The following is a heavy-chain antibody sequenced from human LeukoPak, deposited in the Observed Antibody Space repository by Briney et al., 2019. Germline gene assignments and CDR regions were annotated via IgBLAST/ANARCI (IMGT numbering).Heavy chain of an antibody. CDR3: AGTGSYFRY. J-gene: IGHJ4*02. CDR1: GDSVSSNSAT. V-gene: IGHV6-1*01. Sequence: SQTLSLTCALSGDSVSSNSATWHWLRQSPSRGLEWLGSTYYRSKWYFDYGMSVKSRITINPDTSKNQFSLQLHSVTPDDTAVYFCAGTGSYFRYWDQGTLVTVSS. D-gene: IGHD1-26*01. CDR2: TYYRSKWYF.